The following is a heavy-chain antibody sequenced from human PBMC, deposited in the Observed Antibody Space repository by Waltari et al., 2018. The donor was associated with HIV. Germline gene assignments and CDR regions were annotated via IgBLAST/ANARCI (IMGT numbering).Heavy chain of an antibody. CDR1: GYTLTELS. CDR2: VDPEDDET. V-gene: IGHV1-24*01. Sequence: QVQLIQSGAEVKKPGASVKVSCKVFGYTLTELSMHWVRQAPGKGLEWMGGVDPEDDETIYAQKFQGRVTMTEDTSTDSAYMELSSLTSEDTAVYYCATGGGTTSIQLYDLDVWGQGTTVTVS. D-gene: IGHD1-26*01. J-gene: IGHJ6*02. CDR3: ATGGGTTSIQLYDLDV.